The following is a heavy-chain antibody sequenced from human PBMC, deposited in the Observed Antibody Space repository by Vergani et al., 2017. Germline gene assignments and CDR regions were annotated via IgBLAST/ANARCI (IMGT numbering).Heavy chain of an antibody. CDR1: GFTFSSYA. D-gene: IGHD3-22*01. V-gene: IGHV3-30-3*01. J-gene: IGHJ4*02. CDR2: ISYDGSNK. Sequence: VQLLESGGGLVQPGGSLRLSCAASGFTFSSYAMHWVRQAPGKGLEWVAVISYDGSNKYYADSVKGRFTISRDNSKNTLYLQMNSLRAEDTAVYYCARIQVKYYYDSSGYYPPYYWGQGTLVTVSS. CDR3: ARIQVKYYYDSSGYYPPYY.